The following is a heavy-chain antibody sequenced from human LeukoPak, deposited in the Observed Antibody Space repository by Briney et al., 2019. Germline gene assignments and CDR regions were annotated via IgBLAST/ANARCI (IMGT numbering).Heavy chain of an antibody. CDR2: ILKSGTNT. D-gene: IGHD6-19*01. CDR3: AKRDTSALYFFDY. V-gene: IGHV3-23*05. Sequence: GGSLRLSCAASGFTFSSSAMSWVRQAPGKGLERVSTILKSGTNTYYADSVKGRFTVSRDNSKNTLYLQMNGLRAEDTAVYYCAKRDTSALYFFDYWGQGTLVTVSS. J-gene: IGHJ4*02. CDR1: GFTFSSSA.